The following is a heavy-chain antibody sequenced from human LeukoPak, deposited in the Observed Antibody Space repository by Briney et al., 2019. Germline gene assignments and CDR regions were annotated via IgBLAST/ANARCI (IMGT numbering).Heavy chain of an antibody. CDR2: IYSGGTT. CDR3: TKAPTTRAQGPSTLYFDS. V-gene: IGHV3-53*01. D-gene: IGHD2/OR15-2a*01. Sequence: GGSLRLSCAASGFTVSSNYMSWVRQAPGKGLEWVSVIYSGGTTKYADSVKGRFTILRDNSKNTLYLRMNSLRAEDTAVYYCTKAPTTRAQGPSTLYFDSWGQGTLVTVSS. J-gene: IGHJ4*02. CDR1: GFTVSSNY.